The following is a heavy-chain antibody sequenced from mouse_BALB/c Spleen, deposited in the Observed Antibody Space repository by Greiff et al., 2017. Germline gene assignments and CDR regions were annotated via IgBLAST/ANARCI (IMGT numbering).Heavy chain of an antibody. J-gene: IGHJ4*01. D-gene: IGHD3-3*01. CDR2: IYPGSGST. Sequence: LQQPGSELVRPGASVKLSCKASGYTFTSYWMHWVKQRPGQGLEWIGNIYPGSGSTNYDEKFKSKATLTVDTSSSTAYMQLSSLTSEDSAVYYCTRTLGMDYWGQGTSVTVSA. CDR1: GYTFTSYW. CDR3: TRTLGMDY. V-gene: IGHV1S22*01.